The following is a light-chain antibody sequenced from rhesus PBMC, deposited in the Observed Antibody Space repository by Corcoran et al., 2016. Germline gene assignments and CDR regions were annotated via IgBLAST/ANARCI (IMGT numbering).Light chain of an antibody. V-gene: IGKV3-10*01. J-gene: IGKJ2*01. CDR1: QSVSSY. CDR2: GAS. Sequence: QVILTQSPATLSLSPGEIATLSCTASQSVSSYLSWYQQKPGQAPRLLIDGASSRATGIPDRLSGSGSGTDFALTIISLEPEDVGVYHCYQHSNGCSFGQGTKVESK. CDR3: YQHSNGCS.